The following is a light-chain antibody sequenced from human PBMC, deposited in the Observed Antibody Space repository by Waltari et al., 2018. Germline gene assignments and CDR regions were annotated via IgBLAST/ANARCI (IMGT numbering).Light chain of an antibody. CDR3: QQASRLPIT. CDR2: AAS. J-gene: IGKJ5*01. CDR1: QGIKSW. V-gene: IGKV1D-12*01. Sequence: DIQMTQSPTSVSASVRDRVTITCRASQGIKSWLVWYQQKPGQAPKFLISAASSLEGGVPSRFSASGSGTDFTLTISSLQPEDFATYYCQQASRLPITFGQGTRLEIK.